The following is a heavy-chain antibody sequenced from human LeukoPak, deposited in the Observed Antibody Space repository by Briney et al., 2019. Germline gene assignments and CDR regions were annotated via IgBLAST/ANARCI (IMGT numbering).Heavy chain of an antibody. CDR2: ISTRVSYISTSGSNI. CDR1: GFTFSDYY. V-gene: IGHV3-11*01. Sequence: GGSLRLSCAASGFTFSDYYMSWIRQAPGKGLEWVSYISTRVSYISTSGSNIYYADSVKGRFTISRDNAKNSVYPQMNSLRAEDTAVYYCARVGRAITAAGFGAFDVWGQGTMATVSS. CDR3: ARVGRAITAAGFGAFDV. J-gene: IGHJ3*01. D-gene: IGHD6-13*01.